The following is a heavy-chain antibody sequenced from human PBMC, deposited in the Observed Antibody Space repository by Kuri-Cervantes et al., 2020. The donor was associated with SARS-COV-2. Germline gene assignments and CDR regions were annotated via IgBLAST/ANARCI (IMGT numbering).Heavy chain of an antibody. Sequence: GESLKISCAGSGFPFSNYVMSWVRQAPGKGLEWVSSITGPGTTTFYADSVKGRLTISRDNAKNSLYLQMNSLRAEDTAVYYCARGSGVAGTGAFDIWGQGTMVTVSS. CDR2: ITGPGTTT. CDR1: GFPFSNYV. J-gene: IGHJ3*02. D-gene: IGHD6-19*01. V-gene: IGHV3-23*01. CDR3: ARGSGVAGTGAFDI.